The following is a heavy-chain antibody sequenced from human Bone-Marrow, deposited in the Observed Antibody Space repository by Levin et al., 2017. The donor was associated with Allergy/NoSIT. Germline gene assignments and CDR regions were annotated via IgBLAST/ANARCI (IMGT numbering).Heavy chain of an antibody. CDR3: AKVRFRFDC. V-gene: IGHV3-30*18. D-gene: IGHD3-16*01. CDR2: ISFDGVNK. CDR1: GFIFSTPG. Sequence: GGSLRLSCAASGFIFSTPGMHWVRQAPGKGLEWVALISFDGVNKYYADSVKGRSTISRDNSKNTLFLQMDSLTAEGTALYYCAKVRFRFDCWGQGTLVTVSS. J-gene: IGHJ5*01.